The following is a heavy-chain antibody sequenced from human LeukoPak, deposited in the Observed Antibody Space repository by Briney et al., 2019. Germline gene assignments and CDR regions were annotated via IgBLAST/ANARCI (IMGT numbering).Heavy chain of an antibody. Sequence: GGSLRLSCVASGFTLSSYNMKWVRQAPGKRLEWVSSISWRSSDIEYADSVKGRFTISRDDSKNTLFLQMNSLTDEDTALYYCARDLGNFGRGGSYFDLWGQGTLVIVSS. D-gene: IGHD2-15*01. CDR3: ARDLGNFGRGGSYFDL. CDR1: GFTLSSYN. CDR2: ISWRSSDI. J-gene: IGHJ4*02. V-gene: IGHV3-21*01.